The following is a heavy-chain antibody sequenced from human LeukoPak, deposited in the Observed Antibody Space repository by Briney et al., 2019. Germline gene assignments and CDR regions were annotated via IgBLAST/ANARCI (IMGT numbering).Heavy chain of an antibody. CDR2: ISGSGGST. Sequence: PGGSLRLSCAASGFTFSSYAMNWVRQAPGKGLEWVSAISGSGGSTYYADSVKARFTISRDNSKNTLYLQMDSLRAEDTAIYYCAKPNSGYDHWGQGTLVTVSS. V-gene: IGHV3-23*01. D-gene: IGHD5-12*01. CDR3: AKPNSGYDH. CDR1: GFTFSSYA. J-gene: IGHJ4*02.